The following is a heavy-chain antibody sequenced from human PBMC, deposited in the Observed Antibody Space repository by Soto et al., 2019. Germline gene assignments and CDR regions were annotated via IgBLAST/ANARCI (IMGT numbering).Heavy chain of an antibody. CDR1: GFTFSSYA. Sequence: EVQLLESGGGLVQPGGSLRLSCAASGFTFSSYAMSWVRQAPGKGLECVSLISGSGGSTYYADSVKGRFTISRDNFKNTLYLQMNSLRAEDTAVYYCAKPSHDSSGYYYSPGGYFDYWGQGTLVTVSS. CDR2: ISGSGGST. CDR3: AKPSHDSSGYYYSPGGYFDY. V-gene: IGHV3-23*01. J-gene: IGHJ4*02. D-gene: IGHD3-22*01.